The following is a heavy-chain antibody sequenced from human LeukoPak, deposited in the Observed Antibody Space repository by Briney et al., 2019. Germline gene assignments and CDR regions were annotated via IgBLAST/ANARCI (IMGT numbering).Heavy chain of an antibody. CDR2: IWYDGSNK. Sequence: GGSLRLSCAASGFTFSSYGMHWVRQAPGKGLEWVAVIWYDGSNKYYADSVKGRFTISRDNSKNTLYLQMNSLRAEDTAVYHCARNKWFGESTPFDYWGQGTLVTVSS. CDR1: GFTFSSYG. V-gene: IGHV3-33*01. J-gene: IGHJ4*02. D-gene: IGHD3-10*01. CDR3: ARNKWFGESTPFDY.